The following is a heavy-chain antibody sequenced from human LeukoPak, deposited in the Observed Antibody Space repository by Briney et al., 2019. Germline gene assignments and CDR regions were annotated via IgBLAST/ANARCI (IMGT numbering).Heavy chain of an antibody. D-gene: IGHD3-22*01. CDR1: GITFSSYA. CDR3: AKDIGIVVVITTQQGNDAFDI. Sequence: GGSLRLSCAASGITFSSYAMSWVRQAPGKGLEWVSAISGSGGSTYYADSVKGRFTISRDNSKNTLYLQMNSLRAEDTAVYYCAKDIGIVVVITTQQGNDAFDIWGQGTMVTVSS. V-gene: IGHV3-23*01. J-gene: IGHJ3*02. CDR2: ISGSGGST.